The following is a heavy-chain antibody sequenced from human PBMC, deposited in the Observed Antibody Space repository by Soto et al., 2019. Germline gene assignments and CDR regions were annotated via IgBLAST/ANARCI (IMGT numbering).Heavy chain of an antibody. CDR3: ARRVLRPGGQPGPNYTYSVRAV. CDR2: IIPIFGTA. V-gene: IGHV1-69*13. D-gene: IGHD2-2*02. Sequence: SVKVSCKSSGGTFSSYAISWVRQAPGQGLEWMGGIIPIFGTANYAQKFQGRVTITADESTSTAYMELSSLRSEDTAVYYCARRVLRPGGQPGPNYTYSVRAVGGKGTTDPVSS. CDR1: GGTFSSYA. J-gene: IGHJ6*04.